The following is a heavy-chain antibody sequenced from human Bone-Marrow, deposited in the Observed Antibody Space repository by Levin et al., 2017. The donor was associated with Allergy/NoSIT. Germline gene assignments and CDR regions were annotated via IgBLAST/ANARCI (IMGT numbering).Heavy chain of an antibody. CDR3: ARSRGIAAAGPTFDY. Sequence: GESLKISCAASGFTFSSYDMHWVRQATGKGLEWVSAIGTAGDTYYPGSVKGRFTISRENAKNSLYLQMNSLRAGDTAVYYCARSRGIAAAGPTFDYWGQGTLVTVSS. J-gene: IGHJ4*02. CDR1: GFTFSSYD. D-gene: IGHD6-13*01. V-gene: IGHV3-13*01. CDR2: IGTAGDT.